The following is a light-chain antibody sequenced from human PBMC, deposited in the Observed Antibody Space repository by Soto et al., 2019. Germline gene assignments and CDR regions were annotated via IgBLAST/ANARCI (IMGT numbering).Light chain of an antibody. Sequence: ELMLTQSQDTLSLSPGERATISCRAIQSVSSNYLAWYQQKSGQAPRLLIYGASNRATGIPDRFSGSGSGTDFTLTISRLEPEDFAVYYCQPYGSTLSWTFGQGTKVDI. CDR3: QPYGSTLSWT. CDR2: GAS. CDR1: QSVSSNY. J-gene: IGKJ1*01. V-gene: IGKV3-20*01.